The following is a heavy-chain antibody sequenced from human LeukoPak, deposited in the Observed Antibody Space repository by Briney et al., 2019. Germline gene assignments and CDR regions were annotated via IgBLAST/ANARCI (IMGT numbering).Heavy chain of an antibody. CDR3: ARVPGDYDFWSGYLMIDY. V-gene: IGHV4-39*01. Sequence: PSETLSLTCTVSVGSISSSSYYWGWIRQPPGKGLEWFGSIYYIGSTYYNPSLKSRVTISLDTSKNQFSLKLSSVTAADTAVYYCARVPGDYDFWSGYLMIDYWGQGTLVTVSS. CDR2: IYYIGST. J-gene: IGHJ4*02. D-gene: IGHD3-3*01. CDR1: VGSISSSSYY.